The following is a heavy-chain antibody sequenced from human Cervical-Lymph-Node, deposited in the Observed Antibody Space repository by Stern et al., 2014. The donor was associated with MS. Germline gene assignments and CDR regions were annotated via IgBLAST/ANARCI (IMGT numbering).Heavy chain of an antibody. Sequence: ESGPTLVKPTQPLTLTCTFSGFALRNSGVSVAWIRQPPGKALEXLAVIYWEDEKRYSPSLKSRLSITKDASESQVVLTMTNMDPVDTATYYCTHSLHGDYYDAFDTWGQGTMVTVSS. V-gene: IGHV2-5*02. CDR1: GFALRNSGVS. CDR2: IYWEDEK. D-gene: IGHD4-17*01. CDR3: THSLHGDYYDAFDT. J-gene: IGHJ3*02.